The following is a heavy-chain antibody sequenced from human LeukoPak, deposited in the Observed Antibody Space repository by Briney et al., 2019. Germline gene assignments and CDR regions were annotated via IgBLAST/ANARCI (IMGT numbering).Heavy chain of an antibody. D-gene: IGHD2-15*01. V-gene: IGHV4-39*01. Sequence: TSETLSLTCTVSGGSISSSSYYWGWIRQPPGKGLEWIGSIYYSGSTYYSPSLKSRVTISVDTSKNQFSLKLSSVTAADTAVYYCASMGGRIYGMDVWGQGTTVTVSS. CDR1: GGSISSSSYY. J-gene: IGHJ6*02. CDR2: IYYSGST. CDR3: ASMGGRIYGMDV.